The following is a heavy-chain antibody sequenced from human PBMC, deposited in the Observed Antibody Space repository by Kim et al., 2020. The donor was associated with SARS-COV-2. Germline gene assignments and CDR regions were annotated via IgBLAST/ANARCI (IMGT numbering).Heavy chain of an antibody. CDR1: GFTFSSYG. V-gene: IGHV3-30*18. D-gene: IGHD3-22*01. CDR2: ISYDGSNK. J-gene: IGHJ6*02. Sequence: GGSLRLSCAASGFTFSSYGMHWVRQAPGKGLEWVAAISYDGSNKYYADSVKGRFTISRDNSKNTLYLQMNSLRAEDTAVYYCAKDLITMIVVVTGYYYYDMDVWGQGTTVTVSS. CDR3: AKDLITMIVVVTGYYYYDMDV.